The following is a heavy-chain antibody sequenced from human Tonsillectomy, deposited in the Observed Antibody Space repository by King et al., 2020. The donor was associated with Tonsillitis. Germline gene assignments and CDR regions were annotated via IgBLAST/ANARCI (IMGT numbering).Heavy chain of an antibody. D-gene: IGHD1-26*01. J-gene: IGHJ2*01. CDR3: ARERSYMALGGFDR. Sequence: VQLVESGGGVVQPGRSLRLSCAASGFTFSSYGMHWVRQAPGKGLEWVAVIWYDGSYKYYADSVKGRITISRDNSKNTLYLQMNSLRAEDTAVYYCARERSYMALGGFDRWGPGTLAT. V-gene: IGHV3-33*08. CDR1: GFTFSSYG. CDR2: IWYDGSYK.